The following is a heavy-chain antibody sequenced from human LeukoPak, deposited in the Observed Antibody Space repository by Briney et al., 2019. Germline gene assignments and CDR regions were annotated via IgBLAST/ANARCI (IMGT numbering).Heavy chain of an antibody. CDR1: GGFISSYY. CDR2: IYYSGST. D-gene: IGHD5-24*01. J-gene: IGHJ5*02. CDR3: ARGWLQLGNWFDP. Sequence: SETLSLTCTVSGGFISSYYWSWIRQPPGKGLEWIGYIYYSGSTNYNPSLKSRVTISVDTSKNQFSLNLKSVTAADTAVYYCARGWLQLGNWFDPWGQGTLVTVSS. V-gene: IGHV4-59*01.